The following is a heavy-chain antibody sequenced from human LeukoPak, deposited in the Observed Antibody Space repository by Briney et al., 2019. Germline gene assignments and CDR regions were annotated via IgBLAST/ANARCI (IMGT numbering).Heavy chain of an antibody. Sequence: PSETLSLTCTVSGGSISSYYWSWIRQPPGKGLEWIGYIYYSGSTNYNPSLKSRVTISVDTSKNQFSLKLSSVTAADTAVYYCASHRGRGSYSWLDPWGQGTLVSVSS. CDR2: IYYSGST. CDR3: ASHRGRGSYSWLDP. V-gene: IGHV4-59*08. CDR1: GGSISSYY. J-gene: IGHJ5*02. D-gene: IGHD1-26*01.